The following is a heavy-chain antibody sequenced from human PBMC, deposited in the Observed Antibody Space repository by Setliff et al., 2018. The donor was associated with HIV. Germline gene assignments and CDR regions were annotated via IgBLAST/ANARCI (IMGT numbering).Heavy chain of an antibody. V-gene: IGHV1-24*01. D-gene: IGHD5-12*01. CDR3: ATRIRDGHRGYGYFDF. J-gene: IGHJ4*02. CDR2: FDPEDNKI. CDR1: GYTFTSYA. Sequence: ASVKVSCKASGYTFTSYAIHWVRQAPGQSLEWMGGFDPEDNKIVYAQKFQGRVTTTEDTSTDTAYMELSSLRPEDTAVYYCATRIRDGHRGYGYFDFWGQGTRVTVSS.